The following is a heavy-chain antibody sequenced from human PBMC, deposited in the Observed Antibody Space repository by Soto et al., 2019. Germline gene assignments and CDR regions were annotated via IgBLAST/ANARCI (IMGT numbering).Heavy chain of an antibody. Sequence: VGALRLSCAVSGFPFSNYYMSWIRQAPGKGLEWLADISSSFVSMHYADSVKDRFSISRDNANNSLFLQMNSLRADDTAVYYCARVGATGWVVNGREYFDYWGQGALVTVSS. CDR1: GFPFSNYY. CDR2: ISSSFVSM. V-gene: IGHV3-11*01. J-gene: IGHJ4*02. D-gene: IGHD3-9*01. CDR3: ARVGATGWVVNGREYFDY.